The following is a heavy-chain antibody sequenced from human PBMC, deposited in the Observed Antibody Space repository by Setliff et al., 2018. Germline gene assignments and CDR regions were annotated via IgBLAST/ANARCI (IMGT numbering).Heavy chain of an antibody. CDR1: GYTFTSYG. D-gene: IGHD2-15*01. V-gene: IGHV1-18*01. CDR2: ISAYNGNT. CDR3: ARAVGYCSGGSCYKGDDY. Sequence: ASVKVSCKASGYTFTSYGISWVLQAPGQGLEWMGWISAYNGNTNYAQKLQGRVTMTTDTSANTAYMEVRSLGSDDTAMYYCARAVGYCSGGSCYKGDDYWGQRTLFTVSS. J-gene: IGHJ4*02.